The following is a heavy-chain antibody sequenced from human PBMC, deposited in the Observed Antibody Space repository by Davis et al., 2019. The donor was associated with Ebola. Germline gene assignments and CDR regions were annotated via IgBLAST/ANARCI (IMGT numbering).Heavy chain of an antibody. CDR2: IFYTGSA. J-gene: IGHJ4*02. CDR3: SERGSSV. CDR1: GSSIINYY. Sequence: PSETLSLTCNVSGSSIINYYWSWIRQSPGEGLEWIGLIFYTGSAYYNSSLASRATISVDTSKNQFSLKLTSVTAADTAMYYCSERGSSVWGQGALVTVSS. D-gene: IGHD3-10*01. V-gene: IGHV4-59*03.